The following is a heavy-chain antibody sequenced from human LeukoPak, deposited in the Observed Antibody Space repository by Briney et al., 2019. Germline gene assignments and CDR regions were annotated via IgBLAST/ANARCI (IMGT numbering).Heavy chain of an antibody. V-gene: IGHV1-8*01. D-gene: IGHD3-10*01. CDR1: GYTFTSYD. J-gene: IGHJ4*02. CDR3: ARGTYYYGSGSYLGDY. CDR2: MNPNSGNT. Sequence: GASVKVSCKASGYTFTSYDINWVRQATGQGLEWMGWMNPNSGNTDYAQKFQGRVTMTRNTSISTAYMELSNLRSEDTAVYYCARGTYYYGSGSYLGDYWGQGTLVTVSS.